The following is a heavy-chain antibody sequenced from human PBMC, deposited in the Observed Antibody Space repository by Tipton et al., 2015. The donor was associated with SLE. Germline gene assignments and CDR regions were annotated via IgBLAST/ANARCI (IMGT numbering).Heavy chain of an antibody. V-gene: IGHV3-64*01. Sequence: SLRLSCAASGFTFSSYAMHWVRQAPGKGLEYVSAISSNGGFTYYANSVKGRFTISRDNSKNTLYLQMGSLRAEDMAVYYCARGRKAAARGYYYYGMDVWGQGTTVTVSS. CDR3: ARGRKAAARGYYYYGMDV. D-gene: IGHD6-13*01. J-gene: IGHJ6*02. CDR1: GFTFSSYA. CDR2: ISSNGGFT.